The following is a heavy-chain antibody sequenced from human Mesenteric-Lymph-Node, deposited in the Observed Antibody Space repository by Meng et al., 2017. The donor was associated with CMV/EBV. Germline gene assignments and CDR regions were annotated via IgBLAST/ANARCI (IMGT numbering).Heavy chain of an antibody. V-gene: IGHV1-18*01. J-gene: IGHJ4*02. CDR2: TSTYNGNT. Sequence: ASVKVSCKASGYTFDSHGISWVRQAPGQGLERMGWTSTYNGNTDYAQSLQGRVTMTADTSTSTAYMELRSLGSDDTAVYYCARDCSTISCFKDIKGGFDFWGQGTLVTVSS. D-gene: IGHD2-2*01. CDR1: GYTFDSHG. CDR3: ARDCSTISCFKDIKGGFDF.